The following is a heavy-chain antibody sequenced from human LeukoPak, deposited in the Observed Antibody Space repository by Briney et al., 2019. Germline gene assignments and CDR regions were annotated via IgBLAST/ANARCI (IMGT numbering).Heavy chain of an antibody. CDR3: ARAAWGSSGYYYYY. V-gene: IGHV3-21*01. D-gene: IGHD3-22*01. CDR1: GFTFSSYS. CDR2: ISSSSSYI. Sequence: GGSLRLSCAASGFTFSSYSMNWVRQAPGKGLEWVSSISSSSSYIYYADSVKGRFTISRDNAKNSLYLQMNSLRAEDTAVYYCARAAWGSSGYYYYYWGQGTLVTVSS. J-gene: IGHJ4*02.